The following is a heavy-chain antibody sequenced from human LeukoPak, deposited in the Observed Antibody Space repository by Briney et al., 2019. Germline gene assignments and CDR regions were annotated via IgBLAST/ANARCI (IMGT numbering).Heavy chain of an antibody. J-gene: IGHJ4*02. CDR1: GFTFDDYA. D-gene: IGHD6-19*01. Sequence: GGSLRLSCAASGFTFDDYAMHWVRQPPGKGLEWVSGITWNSRDIGYADSVKGRFTISRDNAKDSLYLQMNSLRAEDSALYYCAKDLPGGWYYFDYWGQGTLVTVSS. CDR3: AKDLPGGWYYFDY. CDR2: ITWNSRDI. V-gene: IGHV3-9*01.